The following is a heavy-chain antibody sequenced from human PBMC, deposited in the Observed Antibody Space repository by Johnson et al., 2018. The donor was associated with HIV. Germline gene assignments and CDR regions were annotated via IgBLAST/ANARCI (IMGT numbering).Heavy chain of an antibody. V-gene: IGHV3-66*02. J-gene: IGHJ3*02. CDR3: AKLPVLYGDFDDAFNI. D-gene: IGHD4-17*01. CDR2: IYSGDNT. CDR1: GFTVSDNY. Sequence: MLLVESGGGLVQPGGSLRVSCAASGFTVSDNYMSWVRQAPGKGLEWVSVIYSGDNTYYADSVKGRFTISRDNAKNTLYLQMNSLRAEDTAVYYCAKLPVLYGDFDDAFNIWGQGTMVTVSS.